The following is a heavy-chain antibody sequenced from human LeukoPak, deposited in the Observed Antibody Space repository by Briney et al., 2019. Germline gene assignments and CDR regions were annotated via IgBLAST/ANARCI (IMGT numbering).Heavy chain of an antibody. CDR3: AGSLKFITMIPHY. CDR1: GGTFSSYA. J-gene: IGHJ4*02. CDR2: IIPIFGTA. D-gene: IGHD3-22*01. V-gene: IGHV1-69*13. Sequence: SVKVSCKASGGTFSSYAISWVRQAPGQGLEWMGGIIPIFGTANYAQKFQGRVTITADESTSTAHMELSSLRSEDTAVFYCAGSLKFITMIPHYWGQGTLVTVSS.